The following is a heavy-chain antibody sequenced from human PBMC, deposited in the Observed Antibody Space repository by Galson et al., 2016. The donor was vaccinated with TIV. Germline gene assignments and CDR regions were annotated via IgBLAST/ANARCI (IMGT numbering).Heavy chain of an antibody. CDR1: GFALRNYG. CDR2: IRYTGTYT. Sequence: SLRLSCATSGFALRNYGMHWVRQAPGKGLEWLAFIRYTGTYTTYADSIQGRFTLSRDISDSTLYLHMNNLRPDDTAIYYCVKDQLPYCGGDCFQPPFDSWGQGTLLTVSA. CDR3: VKDQLPYCGGDCFQPPFDS. J-gene: IGHJ4*02. V-gene: IGHV3-30*02. D-gene: IGHD2-21*01.